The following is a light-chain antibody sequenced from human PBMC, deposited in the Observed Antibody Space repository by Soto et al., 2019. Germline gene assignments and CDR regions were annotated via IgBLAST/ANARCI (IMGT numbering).Light chain of an antibody. CDR2: GTF. CDR1: QSVAGN. CDR3: QQYNNWPWT. J-gene: IGKJ1*01. V-gene: IGKV3-15*01. Sequence: EIIMTQSPATLSVSPGERATLSCRASQSVAGNLAWYQQKPGQAPRLLIHGTFTRATGIPARFSGSGSGTEFTLTISTLQSEDFAVYYCQQYNNWPWTFGQGTKVDTK.